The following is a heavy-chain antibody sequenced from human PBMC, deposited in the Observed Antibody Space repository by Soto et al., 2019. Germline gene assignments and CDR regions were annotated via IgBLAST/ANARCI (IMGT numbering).Heavy chain of an antibody. CDR2: IYYSGST. D-gene: IGHD3-22*01. CDR3: ARGRIVVSGRYFDY. J-gene: IGHJ4*02. CDR1: GGSISSGDYY. V-gene: IGHV4-30-4*01. Sequence: SETLSLTCTVSGGSISSGDYYWSWIHQPPGKGLEWIGYIYYSGSTYYNPSLKSRVTISVDTSKNQFSLKLSSVTAADTAVYYCARGRIVVSGRYFDYWGQGTLVTVSS.